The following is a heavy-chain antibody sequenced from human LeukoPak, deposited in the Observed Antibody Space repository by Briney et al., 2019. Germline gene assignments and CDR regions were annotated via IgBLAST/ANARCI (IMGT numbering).Heavy chain of an antibody. Sequence: ASVKVSSKASGYTFTGYYMHWVRQAPGQGLEWMGWINPNSGGTNYAQKFQGRVTMTRDTSISTAYMELSRLSSDDTAVYYCARDFCSGGSCSEGSDYWGQGTLVTVSS. J-gene: IGHJ4*02. V-gene: IGHV1-2*02. CDR2: INPNSGGT. CDR3: ARDFCSGGSCSEGSDY. CDR1: GYTFTGYY. D-gene: IGHD2-15*01.